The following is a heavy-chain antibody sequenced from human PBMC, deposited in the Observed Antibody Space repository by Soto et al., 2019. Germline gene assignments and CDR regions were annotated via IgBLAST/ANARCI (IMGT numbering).Heavy chain of an antibody. CDR2: IYPGDSDT. CDR3: ARPLDYGDYNDAFDI. J-gene: IGHJ3*02. CDR1: GGSCISYW. D-gene: IGHD4-17*01. Sequence: GESLKNSCKGSGGSCISYWIGWVRQITGKGLEWMGIIYPGDSDTRYSPSFQGQVTISADKSISTAYLQWSSLKASDTAMYYCARPLDYGDYNDAFDIWGQGTMVTVSS. V-gene: IGHV5-51*01.